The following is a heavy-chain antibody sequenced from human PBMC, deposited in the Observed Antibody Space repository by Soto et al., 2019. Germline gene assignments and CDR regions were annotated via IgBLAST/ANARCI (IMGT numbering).Heavy chain of an antibody. CDR1: GGSFSGYY. CDR2: INHSGIT. J-gene: IGHJ4*02. V-gene: IGHV4-34*01. D-gene: IGHD4-17*01. CDR3: ARLTTETNSDY. Sequence: QVQLQQWGAGLLKPSETLSLPCAVYGGSFSGYYWSWIRQPPWKALEWIGEINHSGITNYNPSLKSRVTISVDTSKNPFSLMLVSVTAADTAVYYCARLTTETNSDYCGQGTLVTVSS.